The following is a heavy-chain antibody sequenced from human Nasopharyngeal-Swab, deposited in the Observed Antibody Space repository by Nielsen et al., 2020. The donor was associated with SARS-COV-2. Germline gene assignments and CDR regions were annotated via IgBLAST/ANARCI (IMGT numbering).Heavy chain of an antibody. J-gene: IGHJ6*02. D-gene: IGHD2-15*01. Sequence: ASVKVSCKASGGTFSSYAINWVRQATGQGLEWMGWMNPNSGNTGYVQKFQGRVTMTRNTSISTAYMELSSLRSEDTAVYYCARDTRMSYYYYYGMDVWGQGTTVTVSS. V-gene: IGHV1-8*02. CDR1: GGTFSSYA. CDR2: MNPNSGNT. CDR3: ARDTRMSYYYYYGMDV.